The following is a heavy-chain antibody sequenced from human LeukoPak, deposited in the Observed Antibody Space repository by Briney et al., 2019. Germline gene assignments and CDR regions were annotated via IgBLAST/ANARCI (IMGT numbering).Heavy chain of an antibody. Sequence: GASVKVSCKASGYTFTSYYMHWVRQAPGQGLEWMGIINPSGGSTSYAQKFQGRVTMTRDTSTSTVYMELSSLRSEDTAVYYCARDPYPIYDGSGYLDYWGQGTLVTVSS. CDR1: GYTFTSYY. J-gene: IGHJ4*02. D-gene: IGHD3-22*01. CDR2: INPSGGST. V-gene: IGHV1-46*01. CDR3: ARDPYPIYDGSGYLDY.